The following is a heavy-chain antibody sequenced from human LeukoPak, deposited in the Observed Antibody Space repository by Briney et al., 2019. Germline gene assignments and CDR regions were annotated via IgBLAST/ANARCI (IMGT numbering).Heavy chain of an antibody. D-gene: IGHD3-3*01. J-gene: IGHJ4*02. Sequence: GGGLRLSRAASGFTFSHYAMSWVRVAPGKGVGWVSPISGSGDSTYYADSVKGRFTISRDSSMETLYLQMNSLRAEDTATYFCAKRLSFGVAIGDFDYWGQGTLVTVSS. CDR1: GFTFSHYA. CDR2: ISGSGDST. V-gene: IGHV3-23*01. CDR3: AKRLSFGVAIGDFDY.